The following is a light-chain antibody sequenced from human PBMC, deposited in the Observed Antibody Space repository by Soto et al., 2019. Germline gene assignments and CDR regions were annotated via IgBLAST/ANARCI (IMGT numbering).Light chain of an antibody. Sequence: DIQMTQSPSSLSASVEDRGIITCGASQSISNHLNWYQQKPGKAPKLLIFAASSLQSGVPSRFSGSRSGPDFTLTISSLEPEDSAVYYCQQRHMWPITFGQGTRLEIK. CDR2: AAS. CDR1: QSISNH. CDR3: QQRHMWPIT. J-gene: IGKJ5*01. V-gene: IGKV1-39*01.